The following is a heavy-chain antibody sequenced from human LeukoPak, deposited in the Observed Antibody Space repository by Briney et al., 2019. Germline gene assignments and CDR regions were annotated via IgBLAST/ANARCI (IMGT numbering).Heavy chain of an antibody. CDR3: ARQAIAVAGTLGSYYFDY. CDR2: ISSSGSTI. J-gene: IGHJ4*02. Sequence: GGSLRLSRAASGFTFSDYYMSWIRQAPGKGLEWVSYISSSGSTIYYADSVKGRFTISRDNAKNSLYLQMNSLRAEDTAVYYCARQAIAVAGTLGSYYFDYWGQGTLVTVSS. V-gene: IGHV3-11*04. CDR1: GFTFSDYY. D-gene: IGHD6-19*01.